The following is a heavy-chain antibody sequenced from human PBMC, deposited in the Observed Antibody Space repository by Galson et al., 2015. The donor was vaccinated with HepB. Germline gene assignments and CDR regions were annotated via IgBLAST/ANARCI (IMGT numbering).Heavy chain of an antibody. J-gene: IGHJ3*02. Sequence: SVKVSCKASGYTFTSYGISWVRQAPGQGLEWMGWISAYNGNTNYAQKLQGRVTMTTDTSTSTAYMGLRSLRSDDTAVYYCAGAGPEYYDSSGFDIWGQGTMVTVSS. V-gene: IGHV1-18*01. D-gene: IGHD3-22*01. CDR3: AGAGPEYYDSSGFDI. CDR2: ISAYNGNT. CDR1: GYTFTSYG.